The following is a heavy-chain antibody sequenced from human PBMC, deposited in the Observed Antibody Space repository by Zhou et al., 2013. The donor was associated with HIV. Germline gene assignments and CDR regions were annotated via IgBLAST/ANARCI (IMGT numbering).Heavy chain of an antibody. J-gene: IGHJ4*02. CDR2: IIPMIHIV. CDR3: ATSPGHDYDVY. CDR1: GGTFSNYA. V-gene: IGHV1-69*04. D-gene: IGHD3-22*01. Sequence: QVQLVQSGAEVKKPGSSVKVSCKASGGTFSNYAVSWVRQAPGQGLEWMGRIIPMIHIVNYPQNLEGRVSITADKSTGTVYMEVSSLRSDDSAVYYCATSPGHDYDVYWGQGTLVTVSS.